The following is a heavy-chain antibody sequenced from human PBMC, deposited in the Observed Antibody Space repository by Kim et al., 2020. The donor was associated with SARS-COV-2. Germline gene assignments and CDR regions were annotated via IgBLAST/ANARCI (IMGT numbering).Heavy chain of an antibody. CDR2: ISGSGGST. V-gene: IGHV3-23*01. J-gene: IGHJ6*02. D-gene: IGHD5-12*01. Sequence: GGSLRLSCAASGFTFSSYAMSWVRQAPGKGLEWVSAISGSGGSTYYADSVKGRFTISRDNSKNTLYLQMNSLRAEDTAVYYCAKELRGGYDNYYYYGMDVWGQGTTVTVSS. CDR1: GFTFSSYA. CDR3: AKELRGGYDNYYYYGMDV.